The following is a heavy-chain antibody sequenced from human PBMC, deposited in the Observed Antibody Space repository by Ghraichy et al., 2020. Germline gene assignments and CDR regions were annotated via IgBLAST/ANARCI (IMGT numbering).Heavy chain of an antibody. J-gene: IGHJ4*02. V-gene: IGHV4-59*01. CDR2: IYYSGST. CDR1: GGSISSYY. CDR3: ASGVRTTHFDY. Sequence: SETLSLTCTVSGGSISSYYWSWIRQPPGKGLEWIGYIYYSGSTNYNPSLKSRVTISVDTSKNQFSLKLSSVTAADTAVYYCASGVRTTHFDYWGQGTLVTVAS. D-gene: IGHD3-10*01.